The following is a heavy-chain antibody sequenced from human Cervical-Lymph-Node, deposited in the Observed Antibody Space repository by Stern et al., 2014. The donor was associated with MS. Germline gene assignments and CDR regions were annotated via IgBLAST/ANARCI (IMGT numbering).Heavy chain of an antibody. J-gene: IGHJ6*02. CDR3: ARDPGGHHGGDDYNYYYGMDV. V-gene: IGHV1-69*09. CDR1: GGTIGSYT. D-gene: IGHD2-21*02. Sequence: VQLVESGAEVKKPGSSVKVSCKASGGTIGSYTITLVRQAPGQGLEWRGRIIPILDIPTYAQKFQGKVTFTAEPSTNTAYMELSSLRSDDTAVYYCARDPGGHHGGDDYNYYYGMDVWGQGTTVTVSS. CDR2: IIPILDIP.